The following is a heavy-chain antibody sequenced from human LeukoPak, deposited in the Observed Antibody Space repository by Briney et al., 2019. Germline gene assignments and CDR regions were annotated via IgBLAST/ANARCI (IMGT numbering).Heavy chain of an antibody. CDR2: IYYTGST. Sequence: SETLSLTCSVSGASISGGTYYWGWIRQPPGKGLEWIGSIYYTGSTYDNPSLRSRVTISVDTSKNQFSLRLSSVTAADAAVYYCARRGGSGRAFDYWGQGTLVTVSS. D-gene: IGHD1-26*01. V-gene: IGHV4-39*01. CDR3: ARRGGSGRAFDY. CDR1: GASISGGTYY. J-gene: IGHJ4*02.